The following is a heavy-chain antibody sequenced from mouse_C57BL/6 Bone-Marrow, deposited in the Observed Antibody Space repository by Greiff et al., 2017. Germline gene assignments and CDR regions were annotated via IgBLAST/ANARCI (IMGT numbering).Heavy chain of an antibody. CDR3: ARRGNDPYGKYYFDY. J-gene: IGHJ2*01. CDR2: FHPYNDDT. Sequence: QVQLKKSGAELVKPGASVKMSCKASGYTFTTYPIEWMKQNHGKSLEWIGNFHPYNDDTKYNEKFKGKATLTVEKSSSTVYLELSRLTSDDSAVYYCARRGNDPYGKYYFDYWGQGTTLTVSS. V-gene: IGHV1-47*01. D-gene: IGHD1-1*01. CDR1: GYTFTTYP.